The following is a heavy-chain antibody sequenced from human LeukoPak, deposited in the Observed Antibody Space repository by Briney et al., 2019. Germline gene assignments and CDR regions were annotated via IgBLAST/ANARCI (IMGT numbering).Heavy chain of an antibody. CDR3: ATNGGYFDWLLYRYAFDI. CDR2: ISSSSSTI. CDR1: GFTFSSYS. V-gene: IGHV3-48*01. D-gene: IGHD3-9*01. Sequence: PGGSLRLSCAASGFTFSSYSMNWVRQAPGKGLEWVSYISSSSSTIYYADSVKGRFTISRDNAKNSLYLQMNSLRAEDTAVYYCATNGGYFDWLLYRYAFDIWGQGTMVTVSS. J-gene: IGHJ3*02.